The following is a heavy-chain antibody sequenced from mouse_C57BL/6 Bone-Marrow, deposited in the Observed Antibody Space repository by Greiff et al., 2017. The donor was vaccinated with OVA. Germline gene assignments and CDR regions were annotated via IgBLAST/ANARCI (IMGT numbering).Heavy chain of an antibody. V-gene: IGHV1-19*01. Sequence: EVQLQQSGPVLVKPGASVKMSCKASGYTFTDYYMNWVKQSHGKSLEWIGVINPYNGGTSYNQKFKGKATVTVDKSSSTAYMELNSLTSEDSAVYYCARDYYGSSYVGYWGQGTTLTVSS. CDR2: INPYNGGT. CDR1: GYTFTDYY. D-gene: IGHD1-1*01. J-gene: IGHJ2*01. CDR3: ARDYYGSSYVGY.